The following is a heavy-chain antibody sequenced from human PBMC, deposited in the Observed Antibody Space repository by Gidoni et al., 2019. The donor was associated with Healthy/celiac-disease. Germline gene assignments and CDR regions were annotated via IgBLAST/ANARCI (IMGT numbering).Heavy chain of an antibody. J-gene: IGHJ4*02. CDR3: ARARRSYDSAPDY. CDR2: ISSSSSYI. D-gene: IGHD3-3*01. CDR1: GFTFSSYS. Sequence: EVQLVESGEGLVKPGGSLRLSCAATGFTFSSYSMNWVREAPGKGLEWVSYISSSSSYIYYADSVKGRFTISRDNAKNSLYLQMNSMRAEDTAVYYCARARRSYDSAPDYWGQGTLVTVSS. V-gene: IGHV3-21*01.